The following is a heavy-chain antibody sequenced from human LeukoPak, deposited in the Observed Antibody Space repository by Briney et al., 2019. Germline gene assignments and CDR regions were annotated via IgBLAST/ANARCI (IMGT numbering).Heavy chain of an antibody. CDR2: ISSSSSYI. Sequence: PGGSLRLSCATSGFTFNDYAMNWVRQAPGKGLEWVSSISSSSSYIYYADSVKGRFTISRDNAKNSLYLQMNSLRAEDTAVYYCARAPRTNGKYYFDYWGQGTLVTVSS. CDR1: GFTFNDYA. V-gene: IGHV3-21*01. J-gene: IGHJ4*02. CDR3: ARAPRTNGKYYFDY. D-gene: IGHD2-8*01.